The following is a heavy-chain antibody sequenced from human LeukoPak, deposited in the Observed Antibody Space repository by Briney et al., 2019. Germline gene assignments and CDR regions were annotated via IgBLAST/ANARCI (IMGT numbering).Heavy chain of an antibody. J-gene: IGHJ5*02. Sequence: QPGGSLRLSCAVSGFTAGNKYMSWVRQAPGKGLEWVSVISGGGGSTYYADSVKGRFTISRDNSKNTLYLQMNSLRADDTAVYYCARSPTAINGYFDPWGQGTLVTVSS. CDR3: ARSPTAINGYFDP. CDR1: GFTAGNKY. CDR2: ISGGGGST. V-gene: IGHV3-23*01. D-gene: IGHD2-2*01.